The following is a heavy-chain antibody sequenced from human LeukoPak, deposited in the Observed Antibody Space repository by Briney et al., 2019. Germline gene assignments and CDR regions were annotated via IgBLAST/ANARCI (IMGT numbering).Heavy chain of an antibody. J-gene: IGHJ4*02. V-gene: IGHV3-30*18. CDR2: ISYDGSNK. CDR3: AKVTYSRSWSRPFDY. Sequence: GRSLRLSCAASGFTFSSYGMHWVRQAPGKGLEWVAVISYDGSNKYYADSVKGRFTISRDNSNNTLYLQMNSLRAEDTAVYYCAKVTYSRSWSRPFDYWGQGTLVTVSS. CDR1: GFTFSSYG. D-gene: IGHD6-13*01.